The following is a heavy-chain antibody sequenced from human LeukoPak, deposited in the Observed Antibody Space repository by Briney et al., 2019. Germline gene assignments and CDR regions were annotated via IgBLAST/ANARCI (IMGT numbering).Heavy chain of an antibody. CDR1: GYTFTSYG. Sequence: ASVKVSCKASGYTFTSYGISWVRQAPGQGLEWMGWISAYNGNTNYAQKLQGRVTMTTDTSTSTAYMEQRSLRSDDTAVYYCAGNRITMVRGVIQNYYYYGMDVWGKGTTVTVSS. V-gene: IGHV1-18*04. CDR3: AGNRITMVRGVIQNYYYYGMDV. CDR2: ISAYNGNT. J-gene: IGHJ6*04. D-gene: IGHD3-10*01.